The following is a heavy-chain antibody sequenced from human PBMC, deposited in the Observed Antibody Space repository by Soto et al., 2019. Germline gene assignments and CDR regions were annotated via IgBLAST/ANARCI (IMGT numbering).Heavy chain of an antibody. CDR2: IYHSGST. CDR3: ARDGDEGFARFDP. J-gene: IGHJ5*02. D-gene: IGHD3-10*01. CDR1: GGSISSGGYS. V-gene: IGHV4-30-2*01. Sequence: QLQLQESGSGLVKPSQTLSLTCAVSGGSISSGGYSWSWIRQPPGKGLEWIGYIYHSGSTYYNPSLKSRVXXSXDXXKNQFSLKLSSVTAADTAVYYCARDGDEGFARFDPWGQGTLVTVSS.